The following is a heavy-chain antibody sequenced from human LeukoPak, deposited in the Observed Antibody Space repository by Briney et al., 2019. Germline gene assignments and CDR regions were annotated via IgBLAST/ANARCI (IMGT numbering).Heavy chain of an antibody. V-gene: IGHV3-23*01. D-gene: IGHD6-19*01. CDR1: GFTFSSYE. J-gene: IGHJ4*02. Sequence: PGGSLRLSCAASGFTFSSYEMNWVRQAPGKGLGWVSTISGSGGTTYYADSVKGRFTISRDNSKNTLYLQMNSLRAEDTAVYYCAKPVAGTGYFDYWGQGTLVTVSS. CDR3: AKPVAGTGYFDY. CDR2: ISGSGGTT.